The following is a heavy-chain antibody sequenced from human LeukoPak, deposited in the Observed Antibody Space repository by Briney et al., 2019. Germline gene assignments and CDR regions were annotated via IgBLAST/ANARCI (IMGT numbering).Heavy chain of an antibody. V-gene: IGHV1-69*13. D-gene: IGHD3-22*01. CDR1: GGTFSSYA. Sequence: GASVKVSCKASGGTFSSYAISWVRQAPGQGLEWMGGIIPIFGTANYAQKFQGRVTITADESTSTAYMELSSLRSEDTAVYYCARGLETSYYYDSSGYQPRDLDYWGQGTLVTVSS. J-gene: IGHJ4*02. CDR2: IIPIFGTA. CDR3: ARGLETSYYYDSSGYQPRDLDY.